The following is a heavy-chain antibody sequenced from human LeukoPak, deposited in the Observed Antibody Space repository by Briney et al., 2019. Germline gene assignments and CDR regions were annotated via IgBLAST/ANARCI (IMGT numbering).Heavy chain of an antibody. CDR2: ISGSGGTT. V-gene: IGHV3-23*01. D-gene: IGHD5-12*01. CDR3: AKDPYRASSGLVDY. J-gene: IGHJ4*02. CDR1: VFTFSNYA. Sequence: PGRSLRLSCATSVFTFSNYAVSWVREAPGKGLEWVSSISGSGGTTYYADSVKGRFTISRDNSKNTLYLQMNSLRAEDTAVYYCAKDPYRASSGLVDYWGQGTLVTVSS.